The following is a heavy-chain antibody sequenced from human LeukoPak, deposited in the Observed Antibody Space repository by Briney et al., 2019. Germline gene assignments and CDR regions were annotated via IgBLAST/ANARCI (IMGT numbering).Heavy chain of an antibody. J-gene: IGHJ4*02. V-gene: IGHV4-38-2*01. D-gene: IGHD3-22*01. Sequence: SSETLSLTCAVSGYSISSGYYWGWIRQPPGQGLEWIGSIYYSGTTYYNPSLKSRVTISVDTSKNQFSLKLSSVTAADTAIYYCARPSSGHYRVFDYWGQGTLVTVSS. CDR1: GYSISSGYY. CDR3: ARPSSGHYRVFDY. CDR2: IYYSGTT.